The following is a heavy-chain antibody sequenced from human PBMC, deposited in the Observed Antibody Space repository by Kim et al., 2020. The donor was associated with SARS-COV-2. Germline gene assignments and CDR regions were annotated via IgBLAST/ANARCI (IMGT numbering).Heavy chain of an antibody. V-gene: IGHV7-4-1*02. CDR3: ALGTSG. CDR1: GYTFSSLS. CDR2: INSNTGKP. Sequence: ASVKVSCKTSGYTFSSLSMSWVRQAPVQGLEWMGWINSNTGKPTYAQAFTGRFVFSLDTSVSTVYLHISSLRPEDTAVYYCALGTSGWGQGTLVTVSS. J-gene: IGHJ4*02. D-gene: IGHD1-7*01.